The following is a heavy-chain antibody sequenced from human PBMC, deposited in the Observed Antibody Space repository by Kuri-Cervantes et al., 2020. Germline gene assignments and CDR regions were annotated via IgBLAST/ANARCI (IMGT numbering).Heavy chain of an antibody. CDR1: GFTFSNAW. Sequence: GESLKISCAASGFTFSNAWMSWVRQAPGKGLEWVATISDSGDITWYGDSVKGRFTISRDNSKNTLHLQMSSLRAEDTAIYYCAKRTFSYGGDFDMWGRGKVVTVSS. CDR2: ISDSGDIT. D-gene: IGHD3-16*01. V-gene: IGHV3-23*01. CDR3: AKRTFSYGGDFDM. J-gene: IGHJ3*02.